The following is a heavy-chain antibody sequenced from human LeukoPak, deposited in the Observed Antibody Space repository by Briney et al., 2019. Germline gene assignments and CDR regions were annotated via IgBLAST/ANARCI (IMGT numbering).Heavy chain of an antibody. Sequence: GASVKVSCRASGYTFTDYYIHWLRQAPGQGPEWMGWINPNSGDTNYAQRFQGRVILTRDTSISTAYMELSRLRSDDTAVYYCARVGLGRITMIVVAPHPIDYWGQGTLVTVSS. CDR2: INPNSGDT. CDR3: ARVGLGRITMIVVAPHPIDY. D-gene: IGHD3-22*01. J-gene: IGHJ4*02. CDR1: GYTFTDYY. V-gene: IGHV1-2*02.